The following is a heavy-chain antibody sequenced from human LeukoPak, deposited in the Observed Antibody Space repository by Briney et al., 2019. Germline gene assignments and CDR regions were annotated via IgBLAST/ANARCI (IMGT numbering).Heavy chain of an antibody. D-gene: IGHD5-18*01. CDR2: INHSGST. CDR3: ARGATYSYGYYVY. Sequence: SETLSLTCAVYGGSFSGYYWTWIRQPPGKGLEWIGEINHSGSTNYNPSLKSRVTISVDTSKNQFSLKLSSVTAADTAVYYCARGATYSYGYYVYWGQGTLVTVSS. CDR1: GGSFSGYY. V-gene: IGHV4-34*01. J-gene: IGHJ4*02.